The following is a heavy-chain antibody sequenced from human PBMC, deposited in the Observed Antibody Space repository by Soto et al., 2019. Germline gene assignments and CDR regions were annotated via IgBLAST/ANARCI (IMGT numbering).Heavy chain of an antibody. V-gene: IGHV3-23*01. D-gene: IGHD3-16*01. Sequence: GGSLRLSCAASGFTFTNYALHWVRQAPGKGLEWVSSISGGGTGTYSADAVKGRFTISSDKSRNTVYLQMSSLRAEDTAVYYCPKGHSYDNSGNWLANQAFDYWGQGNLVIVSS. J-gene: IGHJ4*02. CDR1: GFTFTNYA. CDR2: ISGGGTGT. CDR3: PKGHSYDNSGNWLANQAFDY.